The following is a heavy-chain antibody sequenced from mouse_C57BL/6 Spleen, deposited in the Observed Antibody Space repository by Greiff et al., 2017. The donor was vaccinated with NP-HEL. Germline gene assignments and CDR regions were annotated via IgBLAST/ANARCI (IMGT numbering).Heavy chain of an antibody. D-gene: IGHD2-2*01. CDR2: IYPGSGST. CDR3: ARGWLRRDGAMDY. J-gene: IGHJ4*01. CDR1: GYTFTSYW. V-gene: IGHV1-55*01. Sequence: VQLQQSGAELVKPGASVKMSCKASGYTFTSYWITWVKQRPGQGLEWIGDIYPGSGSTNYNEKFKSKATLTVDTSSSTAYMQLSSLTSEDSAVYYCARGWLRRDGAMDYWGQGTSVTVSS.